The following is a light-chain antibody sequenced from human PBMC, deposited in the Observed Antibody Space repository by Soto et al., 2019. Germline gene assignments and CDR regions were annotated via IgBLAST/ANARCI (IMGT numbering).Light chain of an antibody. CDR3: QQYNSYPWT. V-gene: IGKV1-5*03. Sequence: DIQMTQSPSTLSASVGDRVTITCRASQSISSWLAWYQQKPGKAPKLLIYKASSLESGVPSRFSASGSETEFTLTISSLQPDDFATYYCQQYNSYPWTFGQGTKVEIK. CDR1: QSISSW. J-gene: IGKJ1*01. CDR2: KAS.